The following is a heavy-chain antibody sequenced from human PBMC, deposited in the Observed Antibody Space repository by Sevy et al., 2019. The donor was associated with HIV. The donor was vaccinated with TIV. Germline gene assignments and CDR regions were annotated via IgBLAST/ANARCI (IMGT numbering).Heavy chain of an antibody. J-gene: IGHJ6*03. CDR2: MFGSGRT. Sequence: SETLSLTCSVSGDTISDYHWTWLRQPAGKGLEWIGHMFGSGRTHLNPSLKTRVTMSVDRSENRFSLKLTYVTAADTAVYYCARGGEMIRRVIGSEYAFFHMDVWGTGTTVTVSS. V-gene: IGHV4-4*07. D-gene: IGHD3-10*01. CDR1: GDTISDYH. CDR3: ARGGEMIRRVIGSEYAFFHMDV.